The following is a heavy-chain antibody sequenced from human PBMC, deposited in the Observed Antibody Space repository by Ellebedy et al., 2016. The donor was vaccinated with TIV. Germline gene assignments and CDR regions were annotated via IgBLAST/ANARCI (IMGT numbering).Heavy chain of an antibody. CDR1: GFTFSSYG. D-gene: IGHD2-15*01. CDR2: IWYDGSNK. J-gene: IGHJ6*02. CDR3: AKGLGGSRLMVTLLLWIYGMDV. V-gene: IGHV3-33*06. Sequence: GGSLRLSXAASGFTFSSYGMHWVRQAPGKGLEWVAVIWYDGSNKYYADSVKGRFTISRDNSKNTLYLQMNSLRAEDTAVYYCAKGLGGSRLMVTLLLWIYGMDVWGQGTTVTVSS.